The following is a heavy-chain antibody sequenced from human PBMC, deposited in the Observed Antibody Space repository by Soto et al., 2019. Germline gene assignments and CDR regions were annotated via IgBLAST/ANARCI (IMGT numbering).Heavy chain of an antibody. Sequence: PSETLSLTCNVSGGLISSGGYYWGWIRQHPGKGLEWIGYIYYTGSTYYNPSLKSRLTISLDTSKNQFSLKLSSATAADTAVYYCAREAYGDYVGYFDPWGQGTLV. CDR3: AREAYGDYVGYFDP. D-gene: IGHD4-17*01. J-gene: IGHJ5*02. V-gene: IGHV4-31*03. CDR2: IYYTGST. CDR1: GGLISSGGYY.